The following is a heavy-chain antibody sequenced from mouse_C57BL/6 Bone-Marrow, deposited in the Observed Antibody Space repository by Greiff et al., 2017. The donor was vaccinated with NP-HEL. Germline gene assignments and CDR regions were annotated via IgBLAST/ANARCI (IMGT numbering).Heavy chain of an antibody. CDR3: EDSIGNY. D-gene: IGHD2-3*01. CDR1: GYTFTDYY. V-gene: IGHV1-19*01. J-gene: IGHJ2*01. Sequence: VHVKQSGPVLVKPGASVKMSCKASGYTFTDYYMNWVKQSHGKSLEWIGVINPYNGGTSYNQKFKGKATLTVDKSSSTAYMELNSLTSEDSAVYYCEDSIGNYWGQGTTLTVSS. CDR2: INPYNGGT.